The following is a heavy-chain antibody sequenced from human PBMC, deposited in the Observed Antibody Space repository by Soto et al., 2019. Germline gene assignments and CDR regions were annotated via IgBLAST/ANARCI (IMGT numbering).Heavy chain of an antibody. J-gene: IGHJ4*02. D-gene: IGHD2-2*01. CDR2: IYYSGST. CDR1: GGSISSGDYY. V-gene: IGHV4-30-4*01. Sequence: PSETLSLNCTVSGGSISSGDYYWSWIRQPPGKGLEWIGYIYYSGSTSYSPSLKSRLTISLDTSKNQFSLNLSSVTAADTAVYYCARTAGYVYQLLFNYWGQGTLVTVSS. CDR3: ARTAGYVYQLLFNY.